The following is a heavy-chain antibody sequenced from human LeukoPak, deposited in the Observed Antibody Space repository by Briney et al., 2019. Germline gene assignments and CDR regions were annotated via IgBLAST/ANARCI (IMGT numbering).Heavy chain of an antibody. CDR1: GFTFSNYG. CDR3: AGGYSSSWYTFDP. Sequence: GGSLRLSCAASGFTFSNYGMNWVRQAPGKGLEWVSSISSSSSYIYYADSMKGRFTISRDNAKSSVYLQMNSLRAEDTAVYYCAGGYSSSWYTFDPWGQGTLVTVSS. D-gene: IGHD6-13*01. CDR2: ISSSSSYI. J-gene: IGHJ5*02. V-gene: IGHV3-21*01.